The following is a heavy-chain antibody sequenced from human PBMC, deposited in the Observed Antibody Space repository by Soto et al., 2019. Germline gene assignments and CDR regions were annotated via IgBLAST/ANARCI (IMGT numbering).Heavy chain of an antibody. J-gene: IGHJ5*02. D-gene: IGHD1-1*01. Sequence: SETLSLTCTVSGASISGFYWSWIRKSAGKGLEWNGRIYATGTTDYNPSLKSRVMMSVDTSKKQFSLKLRSVTAADTAVYYCVRDGTETLLDWFDPWGQGISVTVSS. CDR1: GASISGFY. CDR3: VRDGTETLLDWFDP. V-gene: IGHV4-4*07. CDR2: IYATGTT.